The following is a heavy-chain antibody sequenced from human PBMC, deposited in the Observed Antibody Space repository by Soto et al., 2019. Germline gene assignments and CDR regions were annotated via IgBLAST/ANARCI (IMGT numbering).Heavy chain of an antibody. D-gene: IGHD3-3*01. CDR3: ARGRFLEWLSIGYYFDY. Sequence: SVKVSCKASGGTFSSYAISWVRQAPGQGLEWMGGIIPIFGTANYAQKFQGRVTITADESTSTAYMELSSLRSEDTAVYYCARGRFLEWLSIGYYFDYWGQGTLVTVSS. V-gene: IGHV1-69*13. CDR2: IIPIFGTA. CDR1: GGTFSSYA. J-gene: IGHJ4*02.